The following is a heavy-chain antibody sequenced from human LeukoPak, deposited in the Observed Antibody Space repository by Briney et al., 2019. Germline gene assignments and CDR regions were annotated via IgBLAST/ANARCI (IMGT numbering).Heavy chain of an antibody. CDR3: ARADRTSWFDY. CDR2: ISNSGSST. Sequence: GGSLRLSCASSRFTFSDYYMVWIRQAPGKGLEWVSYISNSGSSTKYADSVKGRFTISRDNAKNSLSLQMNSVRPEDTAVYYCARADRTSWFDYWGQGTLVTVSS. J-gene: IGHJ4*02. V-gene: IGHV3-11*05. CDR1: RFTFSDYY. D-gene: IGHD2-2*01.